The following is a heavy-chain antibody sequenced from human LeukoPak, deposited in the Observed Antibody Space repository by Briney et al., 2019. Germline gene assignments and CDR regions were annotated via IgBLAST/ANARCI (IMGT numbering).Heavy chain of an antibody. J-gene: IGHJ6*03. CDR3: ARLIDYGGYYFYYYMDV. V-gene: IGHV4-59*08. D-gene: IGHD4-17*01. Sequence: PSETLSLTCTVSGASISTYSWSWIRQPPGMGLEWIGSIFYRGSTHYNPSLKSRVTILVDTSNNHLSLKLNSVTAADTAVYYCARLIDYGGYYFYYYMDVWGKGTTVTVSS. CDR1: GASISTYS. CDR2: IFYRGST.